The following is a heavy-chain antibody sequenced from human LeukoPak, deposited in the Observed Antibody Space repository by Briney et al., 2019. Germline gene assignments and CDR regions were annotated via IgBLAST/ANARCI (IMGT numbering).Heavy chain of an antibody. CDR1: GFTVDNYG. CDR3: AKAPQFRDYFES. V-gene: IGHV3-30*02. CDR2: IRYSEQENEK. J-gene: IGHJ4*02. Sequence: GGSRCPSCPASGFTVDNYGMHWVRQAPGKGLEWLAFIRYSEQENEKLYTDSVRGRFTMSRDNSKNTLSLQMNALRADDTAVYYCAKAPQFRDYFESWGPGTLVTVSS. D-gene: IGHD3-10*01.